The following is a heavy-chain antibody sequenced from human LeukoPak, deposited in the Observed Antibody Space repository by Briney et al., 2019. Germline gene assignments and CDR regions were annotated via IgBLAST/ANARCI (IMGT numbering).Heavy chain of an antibody. D-gene: IGHD2-15*01. CDR2: VYYSGST. CDR1: GCSVSGYY. V-gene: IGHV4-59*02. Sequence: EPLSLTCVVSGCSVSGYYWGWIRQPPGRGLEWIGYVYYSGSTNYNPSFKSRITISVDTSRNQFSLQLSSVTAADTAVYYCARIHRYCSGGACYVLDNWGQGTLVAVSS. CDR3: ARIHRYCSGGACYVLDN. J-gene: IGHJ4*02.